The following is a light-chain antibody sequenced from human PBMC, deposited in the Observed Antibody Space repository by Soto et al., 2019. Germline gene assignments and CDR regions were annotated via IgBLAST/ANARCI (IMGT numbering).Light chain of an antibody. J-gene: IGLJ1*01. Sequence: QSALTQPASVSGSPGQSITISCTGTSDDVGLYNFVSWYQQHPGKAPKLMIHEVVYRPSGVSPRFSGSKSGNTASLTISVLQGEDEADYYCSSYTNSNTHVFATGTKLTVL. CDR2: EVV. CDR1: SDDVGLYNF. V-gene: IGLV2-14*01. CDR3: SSYTNSNTHV.